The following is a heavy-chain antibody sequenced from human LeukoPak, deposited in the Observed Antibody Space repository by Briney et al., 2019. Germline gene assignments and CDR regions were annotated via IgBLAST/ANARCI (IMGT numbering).Heavy chain of an antibody. CDR1: GGSISGDSYY. D-gene: IGHD3-3*01. CDR2: IYYSGST. CDR3: ARLWSGYRPPDY. Sequence: PSETLSLTCTVSGGSISGDSYYWGWIRQPPGKGLEWIGSIYYSGSTYYNPSLKSRVTISVDTSKSRISLKLRSVTAADTAMYYCARLWSGYRPPDYWGQGTLVTVSS. J-gene: IGHJ4*02. V-gene: IGHV4-39*01.